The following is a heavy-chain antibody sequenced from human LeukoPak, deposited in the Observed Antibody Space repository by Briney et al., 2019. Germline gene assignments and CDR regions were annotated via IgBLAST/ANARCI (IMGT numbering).Heavy chain of an antibody. J-gene: IGHJ3*02. D-gene: IGHD3-9*01. Sequence: PGGSLRLSCSASGFTFNKFALHWVRQAPGKGLEWVSYISSSSSYTNYADSVKGRFTISRDNAKNSLYLQMNSLRAEDTAVYYCARAGYDILTGYFGGGGAFDIWGQGTMVTVSS. V-gene: IGHV3-11*05. CDR1: GFTFNKFA. CDR3: ARAGYDILTGYFGGGGAFDI. CDR2: ISSSSSYT.